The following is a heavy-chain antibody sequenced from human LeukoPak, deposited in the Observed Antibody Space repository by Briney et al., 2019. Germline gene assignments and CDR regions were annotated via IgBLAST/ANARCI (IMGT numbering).Heavy chain of an antibody. CDR3: ARGRWFGESPFDY. CDR2: ISGSGSST. CDR1: GFTFSSYD. D-gene: IGHD3-10*01. J-gene: IGHJ4*02. Sequence: GGSLRLSCAASGFTFSSYDMSWVRQAPGKGLEWVSAISGSGSSTYYADSVKGRFTISRDNAKNSLYLQMDSLITEDTAFYYCARGRWFGESPFDYWGQGTLVTVSS. V-gene: IGHV3-23*01.